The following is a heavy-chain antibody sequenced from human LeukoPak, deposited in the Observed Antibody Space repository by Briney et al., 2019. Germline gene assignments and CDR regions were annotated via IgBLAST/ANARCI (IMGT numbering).Heavy chain of an antibody. V-gene: IGHV4-61*02. CDR2: IYTSGST. Sequence: SETLSLTCTVSGGSISSGSYYWSWIRQPAGKGLEWIGRIYTSGSTNYNPSLKSRVTISVDTSKNQFSLKLSSVTAADTAVYYCVRGPSNAFDIWGQGTMVTVSS. D-gene: IGHD6-6*01. CDR1: GGSISSGSYY. J-gene: IGHJ3*02. CDR3: VRGPSNAFDI.